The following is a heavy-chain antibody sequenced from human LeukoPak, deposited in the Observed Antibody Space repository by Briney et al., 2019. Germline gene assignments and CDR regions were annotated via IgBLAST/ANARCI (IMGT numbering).Heavy chain of an antibody. CDR2: ISGSGGST. Sequence: GASLRLSCAASGFTFSSYVMSWVRQAPGKGLEWASAISGSGGSTYHADSVEGRFTISRDNSKNTLFLQMNSLRAEDTAVYYCAKPTNDFWSGYPPGWFDPWGQGTLVTVSS. V-gene: IGHV3-23*01. D-gene: IGHD3-3*01. CDR1: GFTFSSYV. J-gene: IGHJ5*02. CDR3: AKPTNDFWSGYPPGWFDP.